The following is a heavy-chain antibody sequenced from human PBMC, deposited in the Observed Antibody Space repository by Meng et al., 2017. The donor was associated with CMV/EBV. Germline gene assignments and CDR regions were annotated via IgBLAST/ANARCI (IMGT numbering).Heavy chain of an antibody. J-gene: IGHJ6*02. D-gene: IGHD6-13*01. CDR1: GFTFSSYW. CDR2: IKQDGSEK. Sequence: GESLKISCAASGFTFSSYWMSWVRQAPGKGLEWVANIKQDGSEKYYVDSVKGRFTIFRDNAKNSLYLQMNSLRAEDTAVYCCAREGRYSSSWGPYYYYYGMDVWGQGTTVTVSS. CDR3: AREGRYSSSWGPYYYYYGMDV. V-gene: IGHV3-7*01.